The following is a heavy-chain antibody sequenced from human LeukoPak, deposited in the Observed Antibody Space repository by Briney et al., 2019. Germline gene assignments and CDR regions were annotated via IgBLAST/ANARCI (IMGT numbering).Heavy chain of an antibody. CDR1: GFTDSSYA. V-gene: IGHV3-23*01. Sequence: GGSLRLSCAASGFTDSSYAMSLVRQATGEGLEWVSPISGSGGSTYYADSVKGRFTISRDNSKNTLYLQMNSLRAEDTAVYYCAKEGCSSTSCFSDFDYWGQGTLVTVSS. J-gene: IGHJ4*02. D-gene: IGHD2-2*01. CDR3: AKEGCSSTSCFSDFDY. CDR2: ISGSGGST.